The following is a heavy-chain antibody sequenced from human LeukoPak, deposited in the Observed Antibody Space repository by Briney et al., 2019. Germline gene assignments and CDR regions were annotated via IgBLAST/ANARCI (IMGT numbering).Heavy chain of an antibody. D-gene: IGHD3-10*01. J-gene: IGHJ6*02. Sequence: GGSLKLSCAASGFAFSGSTMHWVRQASGKGLEWIGRIRSKVNSYATAYGASVKGRFTISRDDSKNTAYLQMNSLTTEDTAVYYCTAASGDYYGMDDWGQGTTVTVSS. CDR2: IRSKVNSYAT. V-gene: IGHV3-73*01. CDR1: GFAFSGST. CDR3: TAASGDYYGMDD.